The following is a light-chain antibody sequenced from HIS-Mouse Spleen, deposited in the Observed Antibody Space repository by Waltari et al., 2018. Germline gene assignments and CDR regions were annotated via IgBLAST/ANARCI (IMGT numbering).Light chain of an antibody. Sequence: SYELTQPPSVSVSPGQTARITCSGDALPKKYAYWYQQKSGLAPVLVIYEDSKLPSGIPERFSGSSSGKMATLTISGAQVEDEADYYCYSTDSSGNHRVFGGGTKLTVL. CDR2: EDS. CDR3: YSTDSSGNHRV. V-gene: IGLV3-10*01. J-gene: IGLJ2*01. CDR1: ALPKKY.